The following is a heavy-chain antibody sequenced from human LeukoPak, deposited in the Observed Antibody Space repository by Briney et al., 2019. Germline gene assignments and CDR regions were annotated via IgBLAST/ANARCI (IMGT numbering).Heavy chain of an antibody. Sequence: SETLSLTCAVYGXSFSGYYWSWIRQPLGKGLEWIGEINHSGSTNYNPSLKSRVTISVDTSKNQFSLKLGSVTAADTAVYYCARLVCGGDCYSDYWGQGTLVTVSS. CDR1: GXSFSGYY. D-gene: IGHD2-21*02. V-gene: IGHV4-34*01. CDR2: INHSGST. CDR3: ARLVCGGDCYSDY. J-gene: IGHJ4*02.